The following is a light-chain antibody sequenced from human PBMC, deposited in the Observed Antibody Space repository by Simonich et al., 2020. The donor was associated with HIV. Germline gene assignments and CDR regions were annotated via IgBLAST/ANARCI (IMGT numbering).Light chain of an antibody. J-gene: IGKJ1*01. CDR1: RNILYNSNNNNY. CDR2: WAS. CDR3: QQYYTTPPT. Sequence: DIVMTQSPDSLAVSLGERATINCKSSRNILYNSNNNNYLAWYQQKPGQPPNLLIYWASTRESGVPDRFSASGSGTDFTLTISSLQAEDVAVYYCQQYYTTPPTFGQGTKVEIK. V-gene: IGKV4-1*01.